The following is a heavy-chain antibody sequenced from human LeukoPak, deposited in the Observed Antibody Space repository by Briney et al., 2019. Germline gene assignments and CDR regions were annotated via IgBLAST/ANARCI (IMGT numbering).Heavy chain of an antibody. Sequence: ASVKVSCKASGYTFTSYYMHWVRQGPGQGLEWMGIINPSGGSTSYAQKFQGRVTMTRDMSTSTVYMELSSLRSEDTAVYYCAREGGRYSSSWYSFDPWGQGTLVTVSS. D-gene: IGHD6-13*01. CDR1: GYTFTSYY. CDR2: INPSGGST. CDR3: AREGGRYSSSWYSFDP. V-gene: IGHV1-46*01. J-gene: IGHJ5*02.